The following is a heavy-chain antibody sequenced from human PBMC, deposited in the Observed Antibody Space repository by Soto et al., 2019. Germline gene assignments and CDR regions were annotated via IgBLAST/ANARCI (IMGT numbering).Heavy chain of an antibody. CDR2: INPSGGST. Sequence: ASVKVSCKASGYTFTSYYMHWVRQAPGQGLEWMGIINPSGGSTSYAQKFQGRVTMTRDTSTSTVYMELSSLRSEDTAVYYCASPSIQQLVLSHRMDVWGQGTTVTVSS. CDR1: GYTFTSYY. J-gene: IGHJ6*02. V-gene: IGHV1-46*03. D-gene: IGHD6-13*01. CDR3: ASPSIQQLVLSHRMDV.